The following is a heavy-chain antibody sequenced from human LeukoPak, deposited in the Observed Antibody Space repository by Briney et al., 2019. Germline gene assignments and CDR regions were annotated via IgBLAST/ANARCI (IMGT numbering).Heavy chain of an antibody. D-gene: IGHD3-22*01. Sequence: PSETLSLTCTVSGGSISSYYWSWIRQPPGKGLEWIGYIYYSGSTNYNPSLKSRVTISVDTSKNQFSLKLSSVTAADTAVYYCATLAGSYYYDSSGYGYSDLWGRGTLVTVSS. V-gene: IGHV4-59*01. CDR3: ATLAGSYYYDSSGYGYSDL. CDR2: IYYSGST. J-gene: IGHJ2*01. CDR1: GGSISSYY.